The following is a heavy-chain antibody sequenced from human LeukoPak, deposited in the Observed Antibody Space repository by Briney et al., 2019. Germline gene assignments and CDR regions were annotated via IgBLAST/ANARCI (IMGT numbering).Heavy chain of an antibody. J-gene: IGHJ4*02. CDR1: GYSFTTYW. Sequence: GKSLKISCKGSGYSFTTYWITWVRQMPGKGLEWMGIISPGDTEIRYSPSFQGQVTISADKSISTAYLQWSSLKASDNAMYYCARASRDGYNQNFDYWGQGTLVTVSS. D-gene: IGHD5-24*01. V-gene: IGHV5-51*01. CDR3: ARASRDGYNQNFDY. CDR2: ISPGDTEI.